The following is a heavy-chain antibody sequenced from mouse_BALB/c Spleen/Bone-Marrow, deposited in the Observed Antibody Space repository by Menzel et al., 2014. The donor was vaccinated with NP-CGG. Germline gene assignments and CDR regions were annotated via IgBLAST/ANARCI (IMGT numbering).Heavy chain of an antibody. CDR1: GFTFTDYY. Sequence: DAQLVESGGGSVQPGGSLRLSCATSGFTFTDYYMSWVRQPPGKAPEWLGFIRNKAKGYTTDYSASVKGRFTISRDNSQRILYLQVNTLRAEDSATYYCARDENVGIYWYFDVWGAGTTVIVSS. J-gene: IGHJ1*01. CDR2: IRNKAKGYTT. CDR3: ARDENVGIYWYFDV. V-gene: IGHV7-3*02.